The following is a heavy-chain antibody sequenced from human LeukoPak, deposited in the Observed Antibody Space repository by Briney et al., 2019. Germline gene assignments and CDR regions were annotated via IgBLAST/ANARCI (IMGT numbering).Heavy chain of an antibody. CDR1: GGSVSSGSYY. J-gene: IGHJ4*02. V-gene: IGHV4-61*01. CDR2: IYYSGST. D-gene: IGHD4-23*01. Sequence: KPSETLSLTCTVSGGSVSSGSYYWSWIRQPPGKGLEWIGYIYYSGSTNYNPSLKSRVTISVDTSKNQFSLKLCSVTAADTAVYYCARDPYGGFDYWGQGTLVTVSS. CDR3: ARDPYGGFDY.